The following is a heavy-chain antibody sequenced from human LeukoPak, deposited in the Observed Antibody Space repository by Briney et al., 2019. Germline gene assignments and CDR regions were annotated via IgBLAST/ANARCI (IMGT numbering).Heavy chain of an antibody. CDR1: GFTFSSYW. CDR2: IKQDGSEK. J-gene: IGHJ4*02. V-gene: IGHV3-7*01. Sequence: GGSLRLSCAASGFTFSSYWMNWVRQAPGKGLEGVANIKQDGSEKYYVDSVKVRFTISRDNAKSSLYLQMNSLRAEDTAVYYCAITPKVVTPSSWGQGTLVTVSS. CDR3: AITPKVVTPSS. D-gene: IGHD4-23*01.